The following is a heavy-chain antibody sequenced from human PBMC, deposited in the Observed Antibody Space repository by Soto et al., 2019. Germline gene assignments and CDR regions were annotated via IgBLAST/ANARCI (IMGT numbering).Heavy chain of an antibody. D-gene: IGHD2-21*01. Sequence: QVQLQESGPGLVKPSETLSLTCSVSGGSISDYYWNWIRQPAGKGLEWIGRIHVSGTTNYNPSLKSRATMSVDTSKNQFSLNLNSVTAADTALYYCPRMNCADDCYFAFDIWGQGTMVAVSS. CDR2: IHVSGTT. J-gene: IGHJ3*02. CDR1: GGSISDYY. V-gene: IGHV4-4*07. CDR3: PRMNCADDCYFAFDI.